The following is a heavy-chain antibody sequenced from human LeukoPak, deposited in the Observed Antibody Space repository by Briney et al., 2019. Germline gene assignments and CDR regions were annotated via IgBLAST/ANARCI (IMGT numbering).Heavy chain of an antibody. CDR1: GFTFDDYA. CDR3: AKASRGPKFGSSLDY. CDR2: ISWNSGSI. J-gene: IGHJ4*02. Sequence: GGSLRLSCAASGFTFDDYAMHWVRQAPGKGLEWVSGISWNSGSIGYADSVKGRFTISRDNAKNSLYLQMNSLRAEDTALYYCAKASRGPKFGSSLDYWGQGTLVTVSS. D-gene: IGHD1-26*01. V-gene: IGHV3-9*01.